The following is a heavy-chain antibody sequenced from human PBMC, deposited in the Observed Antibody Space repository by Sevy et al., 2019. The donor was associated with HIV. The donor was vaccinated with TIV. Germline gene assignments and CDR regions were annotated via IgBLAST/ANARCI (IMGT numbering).Heavy chain of an antibody. D-gene: IGHD3-16*01. J-gene: IGHJ4*02. Sequence: GGSLRLSCAASGFTFDDHTMHWVRQPPGKGLEWVSLISWDGGSTYYADSVKGRFTISRDNSKNSLFLQMNSLGAEDTALYYCAKDMASGGGGAYYFDYWCQGTLVTVSS. CDR3: AKDMASGGGGAYYFDY. V-gene: IGHV3-43*01. CDR1: GFTFDDHT. CDR2: ISWDGGST.